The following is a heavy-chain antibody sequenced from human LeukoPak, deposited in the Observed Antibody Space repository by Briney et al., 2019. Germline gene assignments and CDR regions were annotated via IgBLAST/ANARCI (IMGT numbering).Heavy chain of an antibody. CDR2: TYYNSKWYN. D-gene: IGHD2/OR15-2a*01. CDR1: GDSVSSNSA. J-gene: IGHJ3*02. V-gene: IGHV6-1*01. Sequence: SRTLSLTCAISGDSVSSNSAWNWFRQSPSRGLEWLGRTYYNSKWYNDYAVSVKSRIIINPDTSKNQVSLQLNSVTPEDAAVYYCARDPAGIGDALDIWGQGTMVTVSS. CDR3: ARDPAGIGDALDI.